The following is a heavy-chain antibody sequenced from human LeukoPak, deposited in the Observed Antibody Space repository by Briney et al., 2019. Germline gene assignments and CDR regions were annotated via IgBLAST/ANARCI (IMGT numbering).Heavy chain of an antibody. D-gene: IGHD3-3*01. Sequence: GGSLRLSCAASGFTFDDYAMHWVRQAPGKGLEWVSGISWNSGSIGYADSVKGRFTISRDNSKNTLYLQMNSLRAEDTAVYYCAKESFYDFWSGYYPFFDYWGQGTLVTVSS. V-gene: IGHV3-9*01. CDR2: ISWNSGSI. J-gene: IGHJ4*02. CDR3: AKESFYDFWSGYYPFFDY. CDR1: GFTFDDYA.